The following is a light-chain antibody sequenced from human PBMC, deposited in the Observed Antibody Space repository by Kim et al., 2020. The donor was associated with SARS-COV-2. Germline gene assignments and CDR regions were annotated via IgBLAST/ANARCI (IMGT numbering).Light chain of an antibody. CDR3: QHYDNYSQT. CDR2: EAS. J-gene: IGKJ1*01. V-gene: IGKV1-5*01. CDR1: QRISNS. Sequence: DIQMTQSPYTLSASVGDRVTITCRASQRISNSLAWYQQRPGKAPTLLIYEASSLESGVPSRFSGTGSGTEFTLTISSLQPDDFATYYCQHYDNYSQTFGPGTKVDIK.